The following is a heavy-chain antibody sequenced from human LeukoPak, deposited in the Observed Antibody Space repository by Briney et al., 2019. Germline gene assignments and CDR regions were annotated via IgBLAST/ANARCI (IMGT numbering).Heavy chain of an antibody. V-gene: IGHV3-23*01. J-gene: IGHJ5*02. Sequence: GGSLRLSCAASGFTFSGYAMSWVRQAPGKGLEWVSAISGSGGSTYYADSVKGRFTISRDNSKNTLYLQMNSLRAEDTAVYYCAKDPYSSGWYFRFDPWGQGTLVTVSS. CDR2: ISGSGGST. CDR1: GFTFSGYA. CDR3: AKDPYSSGWYFRFDP. D-gene: IGHD6-19*01.